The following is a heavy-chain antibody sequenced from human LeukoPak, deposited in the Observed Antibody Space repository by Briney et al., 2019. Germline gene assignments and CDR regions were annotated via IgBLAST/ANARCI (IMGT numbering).Heavy chain of an antibody. J-gene: IGHJ4*02. CDR3: ARGVEPLAANTLAY. CDR2: LYSDGNT. D-gene: IGHD1-14*01. Sequence: GGSLRLSCAAPGFTVITNDMTWVRQAPGKGLDWVSVLYSDGNTKYADSVQGRFTISRDNSKNTLYLEMNSLSPDDTAVYYCARGVEPLAANTLAYWGQGTLVTVSS. CDR1: GFTVITND. V-gene: IGHV3-53*01.